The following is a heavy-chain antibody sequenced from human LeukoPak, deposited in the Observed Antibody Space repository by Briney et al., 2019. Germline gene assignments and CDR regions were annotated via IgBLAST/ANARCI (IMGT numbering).Heavy chain of an antibody. CDR1: RGSISSGGYS. V-gene: IGHV4-30-2*01. CDR3: ARTKVAATNLQFDY. J-gene: IGHJ4*02. D-gene: IGHD2-15*01. Sequence: SETLSLTCAVSRGSISSGGYSWSWIRQPPGKGLEWIGYIYHSGSTYYNQSLKSRVTISVDRSKNQFSLKLSSVTAADTAVYYCARTKVAATNLQFDYWGQGTLVTVSS. CDR2: IYHSGST.